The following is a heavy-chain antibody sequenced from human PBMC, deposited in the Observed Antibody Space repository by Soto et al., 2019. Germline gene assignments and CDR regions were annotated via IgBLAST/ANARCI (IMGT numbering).Heavy chain of an antibody. D-gene: IGHD3-22*01. V-gene: IGHV1-69*01. J-gene: IGHJ5*02. CDR3: ARVVKLGNYESSGYYYGGWFDP. CDR2: IIPIFGTA. CDR1: GGTFSSYA. Sequence: QVQLVQSGAEVKKPGSSVKVSCKASGGTFSSYAISWVRQAPGQGLEWMGGIIPIFGTANYAQKFQGRVTITADESTSTAYMELSSLRSEDTAVYYCARVVKLGNYESSGYYYGGWFDPWGQGTLVTVSS.